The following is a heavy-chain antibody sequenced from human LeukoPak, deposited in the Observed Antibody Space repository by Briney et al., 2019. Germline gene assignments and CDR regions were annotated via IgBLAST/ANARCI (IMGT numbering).Heavy chain of an antibody. CDR2: ISSSSSTI. Sequence: GGSLRLSCAASGFTFSSYSMNWVCQAPGKGLEWVSYISSSSSTIYYADSVKGRFTISRDNAKNTLYLQMNSLRDEDTAVYYCARYCSGGSCYQYYYGMDVWGQGTTVTVSS. J-gene: IGHJ6*02. V-gene: IGHV3-48*02. CDR3: ARYCSGGSCYQYYYGMDV. CDR1: GFTFSSYS. D-gene: IGHD2-15*01.